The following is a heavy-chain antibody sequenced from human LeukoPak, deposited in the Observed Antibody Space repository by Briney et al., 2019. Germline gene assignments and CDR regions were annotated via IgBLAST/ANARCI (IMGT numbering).Heavy chain of an antibody. CDR1: GGSISGYF. V-gene: IGHV4-59*01. J-gene: IGHJ4*02. D-gene: IGHD3-10*01. CDR3: ARHYGSGTYPLDY. Sequence: SETLSLTCTVSGGSISGYFWSWIRQPPGQGLEWLGYIHSRGNTKYNPSLTSRLSISVDMSKNQFSLRLTSVTAADTAIYYCARHYGSGTYPLDYWGQGNLVTVSS. CDR2: IHSRGNT.